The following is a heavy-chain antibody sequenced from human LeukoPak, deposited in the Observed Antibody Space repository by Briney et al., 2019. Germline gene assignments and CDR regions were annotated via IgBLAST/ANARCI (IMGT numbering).Heavy chain of an antibody. J-gene: IGHJ4*02. D-gene: IGHD3-22*01. V-gene: IGHV3-66*01. CDR1: GFXVSTNY. CDR3: ARRYYYDSSGYYYDY. CDR2: IYSGGTT. Sequence: GGSLRLSCAASGFXVSTNYMSWVRQAPGKGLEWVSVIYSGGTTFYADSVKGRFTISRDNSKNTVYLQMNSLRAEETAVYYCARRYYYDSSGYYYDYWGQGTLVTVSS.